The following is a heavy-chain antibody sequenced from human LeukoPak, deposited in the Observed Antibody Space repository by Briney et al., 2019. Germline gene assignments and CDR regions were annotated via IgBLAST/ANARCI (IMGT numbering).Heavy chain of an antibody. D-gene: IGHD3-10*01. CDR1: GFTFGDYA. J-gene: IGHJ4*02. Sequence: GGSLRLSCTASGFTFGDYAMSWVRQAPGKGLEWVGFIRSKAYGGTTEYAASVKGRFTISRDDSKSIACLQMNSLKTEDTAVYYCTRDFYGSGSYFDYWGQGTLVTVSS. CDR3: TRDFYGSGSYFDY. V-gene: IGHV3-49*04. CDR2: IRSKAYGGTT.